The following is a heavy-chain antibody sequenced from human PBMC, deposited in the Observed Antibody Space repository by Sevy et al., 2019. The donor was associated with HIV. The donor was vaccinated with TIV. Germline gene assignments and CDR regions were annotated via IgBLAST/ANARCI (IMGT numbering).Heavy chain of an antibody. D-gene: IGHD2-2*01. CDR3: ARVGLGDCSGTNCSPNDY. J-gene: IGHJ4*02. CDR1: GFIFSGYT. V-gene: IGHV3-21*01. Sequence: GGSLRLSCAASGFIFSGYTMNWVRQAPGKGLEWVSSIRGGSSFIYYEDSLKGRFIISRDNARKSLYLQMNNLRVEDTAVYYCARVGLGDCSGTNCSPNDYWGQGTLVTVSS. CDR2: IRGGSSFI.